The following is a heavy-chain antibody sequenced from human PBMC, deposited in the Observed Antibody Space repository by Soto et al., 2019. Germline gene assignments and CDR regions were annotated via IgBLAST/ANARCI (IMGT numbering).Heavy chain of an antibody. CDR3: ARRARADYYYMDV. CDR1: GFTFSSDA. D-gene: IGHD6-6*01. J-gene: IGHJ6*03. V-gene: IGHV3-64*01. Sequence: EVQLVESGGGLAQPGGSLRLSCAASGFTFSSDAMDWVRQAPGKGLEYVSVISSNGIGTYYASSVKGRFTISRDNSRDTVYLQMDSLRPEDMAVYYCARRARADYYYMDVWGKGTTVAVS. CDR2: ISSNGIGT.